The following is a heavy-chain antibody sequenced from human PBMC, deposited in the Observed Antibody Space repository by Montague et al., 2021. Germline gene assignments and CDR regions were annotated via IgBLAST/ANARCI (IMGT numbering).Heavy chain of an antibody. CDR3: ARGGGGAPATLFDS. CDR1: GDSVSSNRAT. J-gene: IGHJ4*02. V-gene: IGHV6-1*01. D-gene: IGHD2-15*01. Sequence: CAISGDSVSSNRATWNWIRQSPSRGLEWLGRTYYRSKWYNEYAVSVKSRVTVIADTSKNQFSLHLTSVSPEDTALYLCARGGGGAPATLFDSWGRGTLVTVSS. CDR2: TYYRSKWYN.